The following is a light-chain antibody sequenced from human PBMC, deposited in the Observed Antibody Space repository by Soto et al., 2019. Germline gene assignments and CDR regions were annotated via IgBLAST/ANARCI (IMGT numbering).Light chain of an antibody. J-gene: IGKJ4*01. Sequence: EIVLTQSPATLSLSPGERATISCRASQSISSYLAWYQQKPGQAPRLLIYDASNRATGIPSRFSGSASGTDFTLTISSLESEDFAVYYCQLRSIWLLTFGGEAKVDI. V-gene: IGKV3-11*01. CDR1: QSISSY. CDR2: DAS. CDR3: QLRSIWLLT.